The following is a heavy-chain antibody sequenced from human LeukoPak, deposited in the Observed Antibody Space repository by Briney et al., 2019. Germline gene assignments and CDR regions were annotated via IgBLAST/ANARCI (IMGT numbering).Heavy chain of an antibody. CDR1: GFTFNSYV. CDR3: ASLVTGYPNWFDP. V-gene: IGHV3-23*01. Sequence: GGSLRLSCAASGFTFNSYVMSWVRQAPGKGLEWLSGISGSGGSTYYADSVKGRFTISRDNSKNTLYLQMNSLRAEDTAVYYCASLVTGYPNWFDPWGQGTLVTVSS. CDR2: ISGSGGST. J-gene: IGHJ5*02. D-gene: IGHD3-9*01.